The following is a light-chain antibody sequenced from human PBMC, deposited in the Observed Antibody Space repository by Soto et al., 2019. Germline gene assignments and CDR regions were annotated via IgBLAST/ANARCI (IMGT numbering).Light chain of an antibody. CDR2: DDN. CDR3: GSWDSSLSADV. J-gene: IGLJ1*01. Sequence: QSVLTQPPSVSAAPGRKVTISCSGSSSNIGGNSVSWYQQLPGTAPKLLIYDDNKRPSGIPDRFSGSKSGTSATLGITGFQTGDGADYYCGSWDSSLSADVFGTGTKVTVL. V-gene: IGLV1-51*01. CDR1: SSNIGGNS.